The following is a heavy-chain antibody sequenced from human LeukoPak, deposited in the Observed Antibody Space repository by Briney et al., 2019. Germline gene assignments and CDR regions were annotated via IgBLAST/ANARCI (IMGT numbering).Heavy chain of an antibody. J-gene: IGHJ4*02. Sequence: PGGSLRLSCAASGFTFSGYPIHWVRLAPGKGLEWVANIKEDGTETYYVDSVKGRFTISRDNAKNSLYLQMNSLRVEDTAVYYCAKEGRSLQTYWGQGTLVTVSS. D-gene: IGHD5-24*01. CDR3: AKEGRSLQTY. V-gene: IGHV3-7*03. CDR2: IKEDGTET. CDR1: GFTFSGYP.